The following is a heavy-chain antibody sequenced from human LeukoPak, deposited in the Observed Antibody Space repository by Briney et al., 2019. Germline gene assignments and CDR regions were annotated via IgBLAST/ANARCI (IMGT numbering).Heavy chain of an antibody. V-gene: IGHV4-59*01. CDR2: ISYTGST. J-gene: IGHJ5*02. D-gene: IGHD3-10*01. CDR1: GGSISPYF. CDR3: ARDDYRGVTNFDP. Sequence: SETLSLTCTVSGGSISPYFWSWFRQPPGKGLEWIGYISYTGSTIYSPSLKSRVTISVDTSKNQFTLQLTSVTAADTAVYYCARDDYRGVTNFDPWGQGTLVTVSS.